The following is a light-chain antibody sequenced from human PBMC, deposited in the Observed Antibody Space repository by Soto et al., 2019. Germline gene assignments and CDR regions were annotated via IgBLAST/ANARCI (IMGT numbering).Light chain of an antibody. J-gene: IGKJ4*01. CDR2: GAA. CDR1: QSISSN. V-gene: IGKV3-15*01. CDR3: QMYNNWVGT. Sequence: EIVLTQSPATLSLSPGERATLSCRANQSISSNLAWYQQKPGQAPRLLIYGAATRATGIPARFSGSGSGTDFTLTINSLQSEDFAVYYCQMYNNWVGTFGGGTKVDI.